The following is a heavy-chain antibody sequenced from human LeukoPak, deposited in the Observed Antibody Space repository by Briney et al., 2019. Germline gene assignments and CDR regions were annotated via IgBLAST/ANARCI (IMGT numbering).Heavy chain of an antibody. CDR3: ARPLTRDFWSPYYFDY. CDR1: GFTFSSYS. Sequence: PGGSLRLSCAASGFTFSSYSMNWVRQAPGKGLEWVSYISSSSSTIYYADSVKGRFTISRDNAKNSLYLQMNSLRAEDTAVYYCARPLTRDFWSPYYFDYWGQGTLVTVSS. J-gene: IGHJ4*02. D-gene: IGHD3-3*01. V-gene: IGHV3-48*04. CDR2: ISSSSSTI.